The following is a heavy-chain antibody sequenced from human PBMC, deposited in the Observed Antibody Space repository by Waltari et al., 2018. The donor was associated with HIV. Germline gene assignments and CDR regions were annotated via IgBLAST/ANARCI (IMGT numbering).Heavy chain of an antibody. V-gene: IGHV1-2*02. CDR3: ARVSAGESSPFPFDY. J-gene: IGHJ4*02. CDR1: GYTFTGYY. CDR2: INPNSGGT. D-gene: IGHD3-10*01. Sequence: QVQLVQSGAEVKKPGASVKVSCKASGYTFTGYYMPWVRQAPGQGLEWMGWINPNSGGTNYAQKFQGRVTMTRDTSISTAYMELSRLRSDDTAVYYCARVSAGESSPFPFDYWGQGTLVTVSS.